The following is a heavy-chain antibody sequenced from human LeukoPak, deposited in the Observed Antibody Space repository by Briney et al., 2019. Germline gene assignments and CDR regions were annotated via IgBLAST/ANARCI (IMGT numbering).Heavy chain of an antibody. V-gene: IGHV4-59*01. CDR1: GDSISNYY. D-gene: IGHD3-22*01. CDR2: IYYSGST. Sequence: SETLSLTCTVSGDSISNYYWRWIRQPPGKGLEWIGYIYYSGSTNYNPTLKSRVTMSVDTYKNQFSLKLSSVTAADTAVYYCARQRYYETSGYPFDPWGQGTLVTVSS. J-gene: IGHJ5*02. CDR3: ARQRYYETSGYPFDP.